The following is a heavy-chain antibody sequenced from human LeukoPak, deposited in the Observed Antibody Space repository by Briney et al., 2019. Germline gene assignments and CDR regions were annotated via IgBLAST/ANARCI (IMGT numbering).Heavy chain of an antibody. CDR1: GLTFSDAW. CDR2: IRSNAYGGTT. Sequence: GGSLRLSCAASGLTFSDAWMSWVRRAPGKGLEWVGRIRSNAYGGTTDYAAPGKGRFAISRDDSKDTLYLQMNSLRAEDTAVYYCAKGRSSSDYWGQGTLVTVSS. V-gene: IGHV3-15*01. D-gene: IGHD6-6*01. J-gene: IGHJ4*02. CDR3: AKGRSSSDY.